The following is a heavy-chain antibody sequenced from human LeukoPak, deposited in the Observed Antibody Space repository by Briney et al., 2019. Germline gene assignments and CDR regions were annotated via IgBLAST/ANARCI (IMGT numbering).Heavy chain of an antibody. V-gene: IGHV1-18*01. CDR1: GYTFTSYG. J-gene: IGHJ4*02. D-gene: IGHD1-26*01. CDR2: ISAYNGNT. CDR3: ARVADPYSGSYFDY. Sequence: ASVKVSCKASGYTFTSYGISWVRQAPGQGLGWWGWISAYNGNTNYAQKLQGRVTMTTDTSTSTAYMELRSLRSDDTAVYYCARVADPYSGSYFDYWGQGALVTVSS.